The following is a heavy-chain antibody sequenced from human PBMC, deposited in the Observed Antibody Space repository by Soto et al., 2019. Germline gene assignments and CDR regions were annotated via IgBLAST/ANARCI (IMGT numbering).Heavy chain of an antibody. CDR2: IKQNGSEK. D-gene: IGHD4-17*01. V-gene: IGHV3-7*01. CDR3: ARLGNYGGSTGYFDS. J-gene: IGHJ4*02. Sequence: VQLVESGGGLVQPGGSLRLSCAASGFTFSGFWMTWVRQAPGKGLEWVANIKQNGSEKYYVDSVKGRFTISRDNAKNSLYLQMNSLRAEDTAVYYCARLGNYGGSTGYFDSWGQGTLVTVSS. CDR1: GFTFSGFW.